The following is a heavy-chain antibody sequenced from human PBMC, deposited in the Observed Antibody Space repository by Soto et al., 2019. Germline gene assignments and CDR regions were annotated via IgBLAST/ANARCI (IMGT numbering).Heavy chain of an antibody. CDR2: ISGSGGST. V-gene: IGHV3-23*01. Sequence: PGGSLRLSCAASGFTFSSYAMSWVRQAPGKGLEWVSAISGSGGSTYYADSVKGRFTISRDNSKNTLYLQMNSLRAEDTAVYYCAKDRRYSSSWSDYWGQRTLVTVSS. CDR3: AKDRRYSSSWSDY. D-gene: IGHD6-13*01. CDR1: GFTFSSYA. J-gene: IGHJ4*02.